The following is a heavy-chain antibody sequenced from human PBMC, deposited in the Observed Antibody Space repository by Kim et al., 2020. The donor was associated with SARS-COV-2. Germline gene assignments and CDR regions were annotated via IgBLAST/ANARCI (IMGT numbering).Heavy chain of an antibody. D-gene: IGHD6-13*01. J-gene: IGHJ5*02. V-gene: IGHV4-39*01. Sequence: NPSLKSRVTIAVDTSKNQFSLKLSSVTAADTAVYYCARHFYSSSLNWFDPWGQGTLVTVSS. CDR3: ARHFYSSSLNWFDP.